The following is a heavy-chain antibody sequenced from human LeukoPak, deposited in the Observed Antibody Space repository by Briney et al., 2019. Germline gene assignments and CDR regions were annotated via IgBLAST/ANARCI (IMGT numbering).Heavy chain of an antibody. CDR3: AKDPNGDYIGAFDM. CDR2: ISGSGCRT. V-gene: IGHV3-23*01. J-gene: IGHJ3*02. CDR1: GIIVSRYA. D-gene: IGHD4-17*01. Sequence: GGSLRLSCAASGIIVSRYAMTWVRQAPGKGLEWVSSISGSGCRTLYADSVKGRFTISRDNFKNTLYLQMNSLRAEDTSVYHCAKDPNGDYIGAFDMWGQGTMVTVSS.